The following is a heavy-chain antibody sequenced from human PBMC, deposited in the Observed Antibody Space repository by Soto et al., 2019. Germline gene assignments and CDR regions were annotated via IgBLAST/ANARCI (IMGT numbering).Heavy chain of an antibody. Sequence: ASVKVSCKASGGTFSSYAISWVRQAPGQGLEWMGWIIPNSGSTNYAQKFQGWVTMTRDTSISTAYMELSRLRSDDTAVYYCARGITMVRGEVGAFDIWGQGTMVTVSS. CDR1: GGTFSSYA. J-gene: IGHJ3*02. D-gene: IGHD3-10*01. CDR2: IIPNSGST. V-gene: IGHV1-2*04. CDR3: ARGITMVRGEVGAFDI.